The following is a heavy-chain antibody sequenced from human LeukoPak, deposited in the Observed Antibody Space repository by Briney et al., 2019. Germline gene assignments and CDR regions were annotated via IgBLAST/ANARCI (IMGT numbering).Heavy chain of an antibody. CDR1: GGSVSSSSSY. J-gene: IGHJ6*03. CDR3: VRQNSDYYYYYLDV. Sequence: PSETLSLTCTVSGGSVSSSSSYWAWIRQPPGRGLEWIGSVYYSGTTYYNTSLESRFTISEDTSRNRFSLMLSSVTAADTAVYYCVRQNSDYYYYYLDVWGEGTTVIVSS. D-gene: IGHD1-7*01. CDR2: VYYSGTT. V-gene: IGHV4-39*01.